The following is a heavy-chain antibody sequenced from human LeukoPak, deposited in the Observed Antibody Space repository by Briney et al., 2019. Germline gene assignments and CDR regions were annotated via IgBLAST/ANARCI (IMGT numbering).Heavy chain of an antibody. D-gene: IGHD3-22*01. Sequence: GASVKVSCKASGGTFSSYAISWVRQAPGQGLEWVGWINPNSGGTNYAQKFQGWVTMTRDTSISTAYMELSRLRSDDTAVYYCARDGDSSGYDEFDYWGQGTLVTVSS. CDR3: ARDGDSSGYDEFDY. V-gene: IGHV1-2*04. J-gene: IGHJ4*02. CDR1: GGTFSSYA. CDR2: INPNSGGT.